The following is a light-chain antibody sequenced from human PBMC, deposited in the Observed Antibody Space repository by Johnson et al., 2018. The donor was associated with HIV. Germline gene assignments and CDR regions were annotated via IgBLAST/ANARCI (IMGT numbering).Light chain of an antibody. V-gene: IGLV1-51*01. CDR2: DRN. J-gene: IGLJ1*01. Sequence: QSVLTQPPSVSAAPGQKVTISCSGNTSNIGSNSVSWYQHLPGIAPKLLVYDRNKRPSGIPDRFSGSRSVTSATLTITGLQTGDEANYYCGTWETSPIPYYVFGTGTKVTVL. CDR1: TSNIGSNS. CDR3: GTWETSPIPYYV.